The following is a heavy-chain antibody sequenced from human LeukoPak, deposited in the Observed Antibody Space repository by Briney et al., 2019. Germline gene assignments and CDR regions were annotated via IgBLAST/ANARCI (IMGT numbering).Heavy chain of an antibody. CDR2: INPNSGGT. J-gene: IGHJ5*02. D-gene: IGHD6-13*01. V-gene: IGHV1-2*02. CDR1: GYTFTGYY. CDR3: AGAGSSREGFDP. Sequence: EASVTVSFTASGYTFTGYYMHWVRQAPGQGIGWKGWINPNSGGTNYAQKFHGRVTMTRDTSISTAYMELSRLRSDDTAVYYCAGAGSSREGFDPWGQGTLVTVSS.